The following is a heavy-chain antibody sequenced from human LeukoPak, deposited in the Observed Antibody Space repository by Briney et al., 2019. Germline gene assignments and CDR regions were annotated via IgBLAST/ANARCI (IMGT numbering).Heavy chain of an antibody. J-gene: IGHJ4*02. Sequence: GGSLRLSCAASGFAFSDYDMHWVRQATGKGLEWVSAIGTASDAYYPGTVRGRFTVSRDNAKNSLYLQMNSLRAGDTAVYYCARGYVYSYDYWGQGIMVTVSS. CDR2: IGTASDA. V-gene: IGHV3-13*01. CDR1: GFAFSDYD. CDR3: ARGYVYSYDY. D-gene: IGHD3-16*01.